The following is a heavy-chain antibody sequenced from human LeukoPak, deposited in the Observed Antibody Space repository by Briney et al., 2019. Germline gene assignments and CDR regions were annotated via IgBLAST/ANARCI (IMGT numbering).Heavy chain of an antibody. D-gene: IGHD4-17*01. J-gene: IGHJ4*02. Sequence: SETLSLTCTVSGGSISNGGYYWSWVRQHPEKGLEWIGYIYYSGTAYYNPSLKSRVTMSVDTSKNQFSLKLDSVTAADTAVYYCARFSNDHGVKFDYWGQGTLVTVSS. CDR2: IYYSGTA. CDR1: GGSISNGGYY. CDR3: ARFSNDHGVKFDY. V-gene: IGHV4-31*03.